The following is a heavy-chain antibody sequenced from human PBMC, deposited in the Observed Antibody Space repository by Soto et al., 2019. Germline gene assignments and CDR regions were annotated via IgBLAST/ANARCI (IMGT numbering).Heavy chain of an antibody. D-gene: IGHD1-26*01. J-gene: IGHJ4*02. Sequence: QVQLQQWGAGLLKPSETLSLTCAVYGGSFSGYYWSWIRQPPGKGLEWIGEINHSGSTNYNPSLKSRVTISVDTSKNQFSLKLSSVTAADTAVYYCARVPRRGRVGATSSWGQGTLVTVSS. CDR1: GGSFSGYY. CDR2: INHSGST. V-gene: IGHV4-34*01. CDR3: ARVPRRGRVGATSS.